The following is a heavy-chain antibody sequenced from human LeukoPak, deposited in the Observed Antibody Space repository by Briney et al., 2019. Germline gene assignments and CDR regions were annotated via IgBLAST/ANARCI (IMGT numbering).Heavy chain of an antibody. J-gene: IGHJ4*02. CDR1: GCNLSSNA. CDR3: AKAPATSCSGVYCYPFAH. Sequence: GGSLRLSCAASGCNLSSNAMSWFRKAPGKGLEGFSATSSSDAGTSYAESVRGRFTISRDNPKNTLFLQMNSLRAEDAAVYYCAKAPATSCSGVYCYPFAHWGQGTLVTVSS. D-gene: IGHD2-15*01. CDR2: TSSSDAGT. V-gene: IGHV3-23*01.